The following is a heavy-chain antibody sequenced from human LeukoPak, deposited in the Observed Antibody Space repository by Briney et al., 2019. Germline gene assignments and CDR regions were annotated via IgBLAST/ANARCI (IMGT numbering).Heavy chain of an antibody. CDR1: GGSISSYY. CDR2: MYYSGST. CDR3: ARARRLIGSGSLGDFDY. J-gene: IGHJ4*02. Sequence: PSETLSLTCTVSGGSISSYYWSWIRQPPGKGLEWIGYMYYSGSTNYNPSLKSRVTISVDTSKNQFSLKLSSVTAADTAVYYCARARRLIGSGSLGDFDYWGQGTLVTVSS. V-gene: IGHV4-59*01. D-gene: IGHD3-10*01.